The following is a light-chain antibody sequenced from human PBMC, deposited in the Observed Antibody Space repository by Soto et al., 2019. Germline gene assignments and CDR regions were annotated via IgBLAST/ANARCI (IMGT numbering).Light chain of an antibody. CDR2: DVS. CDR3: ASYTTSSTYV. J-gene: IGLJ1*01. CDR1: SSDVGGYSY. Sequence: VLTQPASVSGSPGQSIAISCTGTSSDVGGYSYVSWYQQQPGKAPKLVISDVSNRPSGVSDRFSGSKSGNTASLTISGLQTEDEADYYCASYTTSSTYVFGTGTEVTVL. V-gene: IGLV2-14*01.